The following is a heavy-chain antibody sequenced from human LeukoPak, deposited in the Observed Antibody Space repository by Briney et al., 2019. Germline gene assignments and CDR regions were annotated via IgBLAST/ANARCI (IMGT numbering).Heavy chain of an antibody. J-gene: IGHJ5*02. V-gene: IGHV4-59*12. D-gene: IGHD3-3*01. CDR3: ARLSYYDFWSGYSGSWFDP. CDR1: GGSISSYY. Sequence: SETLSLTCTVSGGSISSYYWSWIRQPPGKGLEWIGYIYYSGSTNYNPSLKSRVTISVDTSKNQFSLKLSSVTAADTAVYYCARLSYYDFWSGYSGSWFDPWGQGTLVTVSS. CDR2: IYYSGST.